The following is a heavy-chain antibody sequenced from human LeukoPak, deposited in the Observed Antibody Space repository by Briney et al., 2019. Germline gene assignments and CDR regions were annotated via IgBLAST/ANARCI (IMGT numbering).Heavy chain of an antibody. CDR1: GFTFSTFA. V-gene: IGHV3-23*01. D-gene: IGHD3-3*01. Sequence: PGGSLRLSCAASGFTFSTFAMSWVRQAPGKGLGWVSGISGSGGTTYYADSVKGRFTISRDKSKNTLYLQMNSLRPEDTAVYYCARDNLDFWSGDHYFDFWGQGTLVTVSS. CDR3: ARDNLDFWSGDHYFDF. J-gene: IGHJ4*02. CDR2: ISGSGGTT.